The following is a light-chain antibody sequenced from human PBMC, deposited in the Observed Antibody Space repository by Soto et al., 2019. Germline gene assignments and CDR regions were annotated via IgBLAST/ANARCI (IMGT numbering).Light chain of an antibody. CDR2: EVS. Sequence: QSALTQPASVSGSPGQSITISCTGTSSDVGGYNYVSWYQQHPGRAPKLIIYEVSYRPSGVSNRFSGSKSGNTASLTVSGLQAEDEADFYCSSYAGSNNLVFGGGTKVTVL. CDR3: SSYAGSNNLV. V-gene: IGLV2-14*01. J-gene: IGLJ2*01. CDR1: SSDVGGYNY.